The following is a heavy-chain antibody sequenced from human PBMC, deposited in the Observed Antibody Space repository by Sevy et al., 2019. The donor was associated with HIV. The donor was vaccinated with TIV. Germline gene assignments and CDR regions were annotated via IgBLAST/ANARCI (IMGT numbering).Heavy chain of an antibody. V-gene: IGHV3-21*06. CDR2: SSGSGNDM. D-gene: IGHD2-15*01. CDR1: GFIFTSYT. CDR3: ARDHGYCSGESCYSGGY. J-gene: IGHJ4*02. Sequence: EGSLRLSCSASGFIFTSYTMIWVRQAPGRGLEWVASSSGSGNDMHYADSVKGRFTMSRDNAKNLVYLQMNGLRTEDTAVYYCARDHGYCSGESCYSGGYWGQGTQVTVSS.